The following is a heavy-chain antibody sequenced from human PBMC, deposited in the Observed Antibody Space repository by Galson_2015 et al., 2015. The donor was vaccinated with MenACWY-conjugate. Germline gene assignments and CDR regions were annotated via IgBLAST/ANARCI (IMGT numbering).Heavy chain of an antibody. CDR3: ARHPPGGRGMDV. V-gene: IGHV5-51*01. J-gene: IGHJ6*02. D-gene: IGHD1-26*01. CDR1: GYSFTTYW. CDR2: IDPVDSNT. Sequence: QSGAEVKKPGESLQISCKTTGYSFTTYWIAWVRQMPGTGLEWMGLIDPVDSNTRYSPSFQGQVTISADKSISTAYLQWTSLRASDTAMYYCARHPPGGRGMDVWGQGTTVTVSS.